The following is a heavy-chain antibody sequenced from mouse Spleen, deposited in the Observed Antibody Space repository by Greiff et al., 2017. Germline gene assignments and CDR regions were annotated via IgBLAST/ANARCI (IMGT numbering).Heavy chain of an antibody. CDR3: ASAVWGAMDY. J-gene: IGHJ4*01. CDR1: GFTFSDYY. D-gene: IGHD4-1*01. V-gene: IGHV5-12*02. Sequence: EVHLVESGGGLVQPGGSLKLSCATSGFTFSDYYMYWVRQTPEKRLEWVAYISNGGGSTYYPDTVKGRFTISRDNAKNTLYLQMSRLKSEDTAMYYCASAVWGAMDYWGQGTSVTVSS. CDR2: ISNGGGST.